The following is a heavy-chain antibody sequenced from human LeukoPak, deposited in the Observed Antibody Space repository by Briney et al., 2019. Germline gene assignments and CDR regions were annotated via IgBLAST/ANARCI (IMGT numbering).Heavy chain of an antibody. CDR1: GGSFSGYY. D-gene: IGHD3-3*01. Sequence: SGTLSLTCAVYGGSFSGYYWSWIRQPPGKGLEWIGEINHSGSTNYNPSLKSRVTISVDTSKNQFSLKLSSVTAADTAVYYCAGFVWSGYYAYFDYWGQGTLVTVSS. CDR2: INHSGST. V-gene: IGHV4-34*01. CDR3: AGFVWSGYYAYFDY. J-gene: IGHJ4*02.